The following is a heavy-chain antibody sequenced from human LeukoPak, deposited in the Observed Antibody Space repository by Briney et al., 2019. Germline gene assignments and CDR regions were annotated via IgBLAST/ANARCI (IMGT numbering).Heavy chain of an antibody. J-gene: IGHJ4*02. Sequence: SETLSLTCTVSGGSITNYYWSWIRQPAGKGLEWIGRIYTSGSTNYNPSLKSRVIISVDTSKNQFSLKLSSVTAADTAVYYCARDRVYCRGGGCYLLFAYWGQGTLVTASS. CDR1: GGSITNYY. CDR3: ARDRVYCRGGGCYLLFAY. CDR2: IYTSGST. V-gene: IGHV4-4*07. D-gene: IGHD2-15*01.